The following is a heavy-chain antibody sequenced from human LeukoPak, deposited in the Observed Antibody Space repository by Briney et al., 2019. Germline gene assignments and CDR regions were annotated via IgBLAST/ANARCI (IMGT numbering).Heavy chain of an antibody. D-gene: IGHD2-21*01. CDR2: MYHTGNT. CDR1: GYSISIGYY. CDR3: ARGSQFPDP. Sequence: SETLSLTCTVSGYSISIGYYWGWIRRPPGKGLEWIGSMYHTGNTNYNPSLKSRVTISVDTSKNQFSLKLRSVTAADTAVYYCARGSQFPDPWGQGTLVTVSP. V-gene: IGHV4-38-2*02. J-gene: IGHJ5*02.